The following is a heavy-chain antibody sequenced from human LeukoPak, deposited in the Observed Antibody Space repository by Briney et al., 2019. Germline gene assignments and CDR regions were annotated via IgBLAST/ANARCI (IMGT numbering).Heavy chain of an antibody. Sequence: SETLSLTCTVSGGSISGFYWNWIRQPPGKGLEWIGYVYYSGNTNYNPSLKSRVTISLDTSKNQFSLKLRSVTAADTAVYYCARDTRDAFDIWGRGTMVTVSS. CDR2: VYYSGNT. CDR3: ARDTRDAFDI. V-gene: IGHV4-59*01. J-gene: IGHJ3*02. CDR1: GGSISGFY.